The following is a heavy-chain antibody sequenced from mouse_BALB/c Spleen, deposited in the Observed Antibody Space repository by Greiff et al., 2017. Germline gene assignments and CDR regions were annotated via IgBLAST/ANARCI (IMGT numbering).Heavy chain of an antibody. V-gene: IGHV1S137*01. D-gene: IGHD2-10*02. J-gene: IGHJ3*01. Sequence: VQLQQSGAELVRPGVSVKISCKGSGYTFTDYAMHWVKQSHAKSLEWIGVISTYYGDASYNQKFKGKSTMTVDNSSSTAYMELARLTSEDSAIYYCARSYGNSAWFAYWGQGTLVTVSA. CDR1: GYTFTDYA. CDR3: ARSYGNSAWFAY. CDR2: ISTYYGDA.